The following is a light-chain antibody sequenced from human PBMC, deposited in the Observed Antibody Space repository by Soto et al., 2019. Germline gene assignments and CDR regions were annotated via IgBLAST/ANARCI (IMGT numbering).Light chain of an antibody. CDR3: AAWDDSLSGFYV. CDR1: SSHIGSNY. V-gene: IGLV1-47*01. J-gene: IGLJ1*01. Sequence: QSALTQPPSASGTPGQRVTIYCSGSSSHIGSNYGYWYQQLPGTAPKLLIYRNNQRPSGVPDRFSGSKSGTSASLAISGLRSEDEADYYCAAWDDSLSGFYVFGTGTKVTVL. CDR2: RNN.